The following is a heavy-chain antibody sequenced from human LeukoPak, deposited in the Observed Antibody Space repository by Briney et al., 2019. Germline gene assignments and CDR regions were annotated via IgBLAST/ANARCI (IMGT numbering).Heavy chain of an antibody. V-gene: IGHV4-38-2*02. CDR2: IYHSGST. J-gene: IGHJ5*02. D-gene: IGHD6-19*01. Sequence: SETLSLTCTVSGYSISSGYYWGWIRQPPGKGLEWIGSIYHSGSTYYNPSLKSRVTISVDTSKNQFSLKLSSVTAADTAVYYCARERIAVARYWGWFDPWGQGTLVTVSS. CDR1: GYSISSGYY. CDR3: ARERIAVARYWGWFDP.